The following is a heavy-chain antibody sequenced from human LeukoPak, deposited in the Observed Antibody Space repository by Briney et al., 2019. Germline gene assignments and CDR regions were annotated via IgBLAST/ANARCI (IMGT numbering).Heavy chain of an antibody. V-gene: IGHV4-59*08. CDR1: GGSISSYY. CDR3: ARRPNYYDSSGPVYWYFDL. J-gene: IGHJ2*01. D-gene: IGHD3-22*01. CDR2: IYYSGST. Sequence: SETLSLTCTVSGGSISSYYWSWIRQPPGKGLEWIGYIYYSGSTNYNPSLKSRVTISVDTSKNQFSLKLSSVTAADTAVYYCARRPNYYDSSGPVYWYFDLWGRGTLVTLSS.